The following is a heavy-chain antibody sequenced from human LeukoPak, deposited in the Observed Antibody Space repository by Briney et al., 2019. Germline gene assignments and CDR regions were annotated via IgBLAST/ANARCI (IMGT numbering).Heavy chain of an antibody. D-gene: IGHD2-15*01. V-gene: IGHV3-23*01. CDR1: GFTLSSYA. CDR2: ISVSGNT. CDR3: AKTRGYCSGGTCYCGY. Sequence: GGSLRLSCAASGFTLSSYAMSWVRQGPGKGLEWVSAISVSGNTYHADSVKGRFTISRDSSKNTLYLQMNSLRAGDAAVYYCAKTRGYCSGGTCYCGYWGQGTLVTVSS. J-gene: IGHJ4*02.